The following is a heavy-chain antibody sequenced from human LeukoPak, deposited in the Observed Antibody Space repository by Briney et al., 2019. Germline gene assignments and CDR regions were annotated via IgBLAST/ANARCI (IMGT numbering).Heavy chain of an antibody. Sequence: GRSLRLSCAASGFTFDDYAMHWVRQAPGKGLEWVSGISWNSGSIGYADSVKGRFTISRDNAKSSLYLQMNSLRAEDTALYYCAKGQTPYYYYGMDVWGQGTTVTVSS. V-gene: IGHV3-9*01. CDR1: GFTFDDYA. CDR2: ISWNSGSI. CDR3: AKGQTPYYYYGMDV. J-gene: IGHJ6*02.